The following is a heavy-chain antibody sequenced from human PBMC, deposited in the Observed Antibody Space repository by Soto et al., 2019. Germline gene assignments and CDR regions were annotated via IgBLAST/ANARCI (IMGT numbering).Heavy chain of an antibody. CDR2: IYYSGST. CDR1: GGSVSRGANY. J-gene: IGHJ3*02. Sequence: QVQLQESGPGLVKPSETLSLTCAVSGGSVSRGANYWSWIRQPPGKGLEWIGYIYYSGSTNYSPSLKSRVTISVDTSQNQFSLKLSSVTAADTAVYYCARDYWLVGATWGQHDAFDIWGQGTMVTVSS. V-gene: IGHV4-61*08. D-gene: IGHD1-26*01. CDR3: ARDYWLVGATWGQHDAFDI.